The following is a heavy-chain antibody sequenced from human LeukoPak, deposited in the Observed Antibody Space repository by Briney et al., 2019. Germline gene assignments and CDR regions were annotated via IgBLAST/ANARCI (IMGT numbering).Heavy chain of an antibody. CDR2: ISYDGSNK. V-gene: IGHV3-30*18. D-gene: IGHD6-19*01. J-gene: IGHJ4*02. Sequence: GRSLRLSCAASGFTFSSYGMHWVRQAPGKGLEWVAVISYDGSNKYYADSVKGRFTISRDNSKNTLYLQMNSLRAEDTAVYYCAKSDSGWPNYFDYWGLGTLVTVSS. CDR1: GFTFSSYG. CDR3: AKSDSGWPNYFDY.